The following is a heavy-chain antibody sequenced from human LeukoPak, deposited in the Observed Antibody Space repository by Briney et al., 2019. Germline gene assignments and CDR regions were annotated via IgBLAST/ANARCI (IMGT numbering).Heavy chain of an antibody. D-gene: IGHD3-9*01. J-gene: IGHJ4*02. CDR1: GFTFDDYA. V-gene: IGHV3-9*01. CDR2: ISWNSGSI. Sequence: PGGSLRLSCAASGFTFDDYAMHWVRQAPGKGLEWVSGISWNSGSIGYADSVKGRFTISRDNAKNSLYLQMNSLRAEDTALYYCAKDTSYDIEYPSDYWGQGTLVTVSS. CDR3: AKDTSYDIEYPSDY.